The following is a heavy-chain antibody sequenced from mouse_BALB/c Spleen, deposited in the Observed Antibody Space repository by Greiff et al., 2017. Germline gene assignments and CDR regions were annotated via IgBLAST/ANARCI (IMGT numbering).Heavy chain of an antibody. CDR2: ISSGSSTI. CDR1: GFTFSSFG. Sequence: EVQVVESGGGLVQPGGSRKLSCAASGFTFSSFGMHWVRQAPEKGLEWVAYISSGSSTIYYADTVKGRFTISRDNPKNTLFLQMTSLRSEDTAMYYCARAFITTATFDYWGQGTTLTVSS. CDR3: ARAFITTATFDY. V-gene: IGHV5-17*02. D-gene: IGHD1-2*01. J-gene: IGHJ2*01.